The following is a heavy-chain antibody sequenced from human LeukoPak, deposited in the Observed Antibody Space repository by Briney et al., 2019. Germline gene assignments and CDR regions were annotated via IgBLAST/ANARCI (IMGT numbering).Heavy chain of an antibody. D-gene: IGHD6-6*01. J-gene: IGHJ3*02. CDR3: ARDYVAASSLGAFDI. Sequence: GGSLRLSCAASGFSFRTYSMNRVRQAPGKGLEWISHISSSSSTINYADSVKGRFTISRDNAKNSLYLQMNSLRAEDTAVYYCARDYVAASSLGAFDIWGQGTMVTVSS. CDR2: ISSSSSTI. CDR1: GFSFRTYS. V-gene: IGHV3-48*04.